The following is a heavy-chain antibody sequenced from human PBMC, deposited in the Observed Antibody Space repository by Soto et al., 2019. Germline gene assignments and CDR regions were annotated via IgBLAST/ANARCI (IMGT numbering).Heavy chain of an antibody. V-gene: IGHV3-74*01. Sequence: GESLKISCAASGFTFSSYWMHWVRQAPGKGLVWVSRINSDGSSTSYADSVKGRFTISRDNAKNTLYLQMNSLRAEDTAVYYCARDLRRGYSYGYYYYGMDVWGQGTTVTVSS. D-gene: IGHD5-18*01. CDR3: ARDLRRGYSYGYYYYGMDV. CDR2: INSDGSST. J-gene: IGHJ6*02. CDR1: GFTFSSYW.